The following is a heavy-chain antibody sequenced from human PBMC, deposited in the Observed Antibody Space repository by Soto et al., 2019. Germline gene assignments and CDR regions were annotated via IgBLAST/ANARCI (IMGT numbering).Heavy chain of an antibody. CDR3: ATVRAY. CDR1: GFTFRNYA. CDR2: ISDAGGTT. V-gene: IGHV3-23*01. J-gene: IGHJ4*02. Sequence: EVQLLESGGGLVQPGGSLRLSCAASGFTFRNYAMSWVRQAPGKGVEWVSGISDAGGTTYYADPVKGRFTISRDNFRNTLYLAMNSLRAEDTAFYYCATVRAYWGQGTLVTVSS.